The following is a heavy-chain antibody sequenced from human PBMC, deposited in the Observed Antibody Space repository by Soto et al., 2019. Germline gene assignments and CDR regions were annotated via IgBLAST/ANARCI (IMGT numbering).Heavy chain of an antibody. D-gene: IGHD2-15*01. Sequence: ASVKVSCKASGYMFTGYYMHWVRQAPGQGLEWMGWINPDSGGTNYQQKFQGRVTMTRDTSISTAYLELSSLRSDDTAVYYCTRKVASFYCDYWGRVNLVVVSS. V-gene: IGHV1-2*02. CDR3: TRKVASFYCDY. CDR1: GYMFTGYY. J-gene: IGHJ4*02. CDR2: INPDSGGT.